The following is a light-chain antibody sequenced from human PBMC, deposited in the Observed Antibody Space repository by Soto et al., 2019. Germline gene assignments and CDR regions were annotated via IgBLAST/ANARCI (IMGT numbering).Light chain of an antibody. CDR1: SSDIGRYNF. CDR2: DVV. V-gene: IGLV2-8*01. CDR3: SSYAGSNTRV. Sequence: QSALTQPPSASGSPGQSVTISCTGSSSDIGRYNFVAWYQQHPGQAPKVILYDVVKRPSGVPGRFSGSKSGNTASLTVSGLQAEDEDDDHCSSYAGSNTRVFGGGTKLTVL. J-gene: IGLJ3*02.